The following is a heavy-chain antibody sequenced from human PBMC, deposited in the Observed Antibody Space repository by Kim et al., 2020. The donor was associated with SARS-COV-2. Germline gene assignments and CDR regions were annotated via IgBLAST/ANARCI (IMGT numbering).Heavy chain of an antibody. Sequence: GGSLRLSCAASGFTFSTYGIHWVRQAPGKGLEWVAVISYDGNNKYYAASVKGRFTISRDNSENTLYLQMNSLTAEDTAVYYCAKSGPLVSSSWFRDYYYGMDVWGQGTTVTVSS. CDR2: ISYDGNNK. CDR1: GFTFSTYG. CDR3: AKSGPLVSSSWFRDYYYGMDV. D-gene: IGHD6-13*01. V-gene: IGHV3-30*18. J-gene: IGHJ6*02.